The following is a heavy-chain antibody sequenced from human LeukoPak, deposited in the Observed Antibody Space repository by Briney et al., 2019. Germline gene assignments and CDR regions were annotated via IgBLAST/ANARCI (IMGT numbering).Heavy chain of an antibody. J-gene: IGHJ4*02. V-gene: IGHV1-18*01. CDR2: IRSYNGNT. CDR3: AKELSSGCLDY. D-gene: IGHD6-19*01. Sequence: ASVKVSCKTSGYTFSSHGISWVRQAPGQGPEWMGWIRSYNGNTGYAQKFQGRVTMTIDTSTSTAYMELRSLRPDDSAIYYCAKELSSGCLDYWGQRTLVTVSS. CDR1: GYTFSSHG.